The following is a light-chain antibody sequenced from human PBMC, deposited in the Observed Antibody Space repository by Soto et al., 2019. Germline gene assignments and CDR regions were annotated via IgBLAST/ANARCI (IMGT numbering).Light chain of an antibody. CDR2: DAS. J-gene: IGKJ4*01. Sequence: EIVLTQSPATLSLSPGERATLSCRASQSIYSYLAWYQQKPGQAPRLLIYDASNRATGIPARFNGSGSGTDFTLTISSLEPEDFAVYYCQQRSNWLTFGGGTKVEIK. CDR3: QQRSNWLT. V-gene: IGKV3-11*01. CDR1: QSIYSY.